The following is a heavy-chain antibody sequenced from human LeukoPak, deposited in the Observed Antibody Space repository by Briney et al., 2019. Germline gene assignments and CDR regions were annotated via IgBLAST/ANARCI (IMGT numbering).Heavy chain of an antibody. CDR3: ARVMVRGVIIDY. CDR2: INPNSGGT. V-gene: IGHV1-2*02. D-gene: IGHD3-10*01. J-gene: IGHJ4*02. CDR1: GYTFTGNY. Sequence: ASVKVSCKASGYTFTGNYMHWVRQAPGQGLEWMGWINPNSGGTNYAQKFQGRVTMTRDTSISTAYMELSRLRSDDTAVYYCARVMVRGVIIDYWGQGTLVTVSS.